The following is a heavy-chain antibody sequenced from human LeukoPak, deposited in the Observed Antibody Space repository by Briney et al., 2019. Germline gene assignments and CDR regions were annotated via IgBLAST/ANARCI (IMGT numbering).Heavy chain of an antibody. V-gene: IGHV3-21*01. CDR3: ARDSLGATL. D-gene: IGHD1-26*01. J-gene: IGHJ4*02. CDR2: ISSSSSYI. Sequence: GGSLRLSCAASGFTFSSYSMNWVRQAPGKGLEWVSSISSSSSYIYYAASVKGRFTISRDNAKNSLYLQMNSLRAEDTAVYYCARDSLGATLWGQGTLVTVSS. CDR1: GFTFSSYS.